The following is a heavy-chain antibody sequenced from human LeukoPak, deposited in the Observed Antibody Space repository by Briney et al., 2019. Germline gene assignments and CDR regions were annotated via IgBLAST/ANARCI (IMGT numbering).Heavy chain of an antibody. V-gene: IGHV4-39*07. J-gene: IGHJ4*02. Sequence: SETLSLTCTVSGGSISSYYWGWIRQPPGKGLEWIGSIYYSGSTYYNPSLKSRVTISVDTSKNQFSLKLSSVTAADTAVYYCARGMGGNYDILTGPLDYWGQGTLVTVSS. CDR2: IYYSGST. D-gene: IGHD3-9*01. CDR3: ARGMGGNYDILTGPLDY. CDR1: GGSISSYY.